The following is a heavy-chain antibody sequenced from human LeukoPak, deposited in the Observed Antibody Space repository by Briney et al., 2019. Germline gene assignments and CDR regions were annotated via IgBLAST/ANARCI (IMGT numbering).Heavy chain of an antibody. CDR2: IIPIFGTA. D-gene: IGHD1-14*01. Sequence: SVKVSYKASGGTFISYAISWVRQAPGQGLEWMGGIIPIFGTANYAQKFQGRVTITTDESTSTAYMELSSLRSEDTAVYYCARGDSGRKYNWFDPWGQGTLVTVSS. CDR3: ARGDSGRKYNWFDP. CDR1: GGTFISYA. V-gene: IGHV1-69*05. J-gene: IGHJ5*02.